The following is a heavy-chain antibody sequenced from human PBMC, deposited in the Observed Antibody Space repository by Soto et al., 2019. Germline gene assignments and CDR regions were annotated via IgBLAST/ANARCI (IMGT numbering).Heavy chain of an antibody. Sequence: SXXLSLTCTVSGGSITSSSYYWGWIRQPPGKGLEWIGSIYYSGSTYYNPSLKRRVTISVDTSKNQFSLKLSSVTAADTAVYYSXXXXFAXXYVYTXDPWGQGTLVTVSS. J-gene: IGHJ5*02. D-gene: IGHD5-12*01. CDR2: IYYSGST. CDR3: XXXXFAXXYVYTXDP. CDR1: GGSITSSSYY. V-gene: IGHV4-39*01.